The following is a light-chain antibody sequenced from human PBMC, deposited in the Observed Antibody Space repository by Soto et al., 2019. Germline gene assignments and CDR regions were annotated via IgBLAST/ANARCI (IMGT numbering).Light chain of an antibody. CDR3: QQQGT. CDR2: AAS. V-gene: IGKV3-20*01. Sequence: EIVLTQSPGTLSLSPGERATLSCRASEFLSSSYLVWYQQKPGQAPRLLIYAASRRATGIPDRFSGSGSATEYTLTINPVEPEDFAVYYCQQQGTFGQGTKLEIK. J-gene: IGKJ2*01. CDR1: EFLSSSY.